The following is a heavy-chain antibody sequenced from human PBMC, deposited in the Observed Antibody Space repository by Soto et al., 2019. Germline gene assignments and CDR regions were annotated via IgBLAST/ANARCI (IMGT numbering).Heavy chain of an antibody. J-gene: IGHJ4*02. D-gene: IGHD6-19*01. CDR1: GGSISSYY. V-gene: IGHV4-59*07. Sequence: SDTLSLTCTVSGGSISSYYWSWIRQPPGKGLEWIGYIYYSGSTNYNPSLKSRVTISVDTSKNQFSLKLSSVTAADTAVYYCARGRLAVAGPYFDYWGQGTLVTVSS. CDR2: IYYSGST. CDR3: ARGRLAVAGPYFDY.